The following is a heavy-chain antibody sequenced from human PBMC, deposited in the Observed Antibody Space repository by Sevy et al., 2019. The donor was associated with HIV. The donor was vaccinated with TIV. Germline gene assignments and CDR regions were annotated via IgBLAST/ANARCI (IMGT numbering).Heavy chain of an antibody. D-gene: IGHD4-17*01. CDR3: SRAGPLGDLDHFDH. CDR1: GFTFSSYW. V-gene: IGHV3-7*01. J-gene: IGHJ4*02. Sequence: GGCLRLSCAASGFTFSSYWMTWVRQAPGKGLERVADIKPDGTGKNYVDSLKGRFTISRDNAKNSLYLQMNSLRPEDTAVYYCSRAGPLGDLDHFDHWGQGTLVSVSS. CDR2: IKPDGTGK.